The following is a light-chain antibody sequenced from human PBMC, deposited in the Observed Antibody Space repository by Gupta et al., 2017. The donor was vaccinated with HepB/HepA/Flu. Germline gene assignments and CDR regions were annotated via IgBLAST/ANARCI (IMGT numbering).Light chain of an antibody. Sequence: EIVLTQSPATLSLSAGERATLSCRASQSVGNYLAWYQHKLGQAPRLLIYDASKRAPGIPARCSGSGDGTDCNLTISSLDLEDFAVYSCKQRHNWPPSLTFGGGTKVEIK. CDR3: KQRHNWPPSLT. V-gene: IGKV3-11*01. J-gene: IGKJ4*01. CDR2: DAS. CDR1: QSVGNY.